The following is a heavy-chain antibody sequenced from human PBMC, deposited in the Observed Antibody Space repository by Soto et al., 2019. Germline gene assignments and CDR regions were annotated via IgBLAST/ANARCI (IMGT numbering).Heavy chain of an antibody. CDR3: TTLNYGVDV. CDR2: IKSKTDGGTA. Sequence: PGGSLRLSCAASGFSSSNAWMSWVRQLPGKGLEWVGHIKSKTDGGTADYASPVKGRFTISRDDSKNTLYLQMNSLKTEDTAMFYCTTLNYGVDVWGQGTTVTVSS. J-gene: IGHJ6*02. V-gene: IGHV3-15*01. CDR1: GFSSSNAW.